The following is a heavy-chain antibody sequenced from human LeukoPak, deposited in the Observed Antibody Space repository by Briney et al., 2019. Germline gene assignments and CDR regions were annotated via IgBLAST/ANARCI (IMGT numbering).Heavy chain of an antibody. J-gene: IGHJ4*02. D-gene: IGHD2-2*02. CDR1: GYTFTSYG. CDR2: ISAYNGNT. V-gene: IGHV1-18*01. CDR3: ARDTFIVVVPAAILPLDY. Sequence: ASVKVSCKASGYTFTSYGISWVRQAPGQGLEWMGWISAYNGNTNYAQKLQGRVTMTTDTSTSTAYMELRSLRSDDTAVYYCARDTFIVVVPAAILPLDYWGQRTLVTVSS.